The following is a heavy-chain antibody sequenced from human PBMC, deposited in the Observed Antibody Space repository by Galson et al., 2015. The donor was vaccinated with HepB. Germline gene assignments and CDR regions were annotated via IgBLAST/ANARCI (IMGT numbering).Heavy chain of an antibody. Sequence: SVKVSCKASGYTFTNYDIDWVRQATGQGLEWMGWVNPNSGATGYAQKFQGRVTMTRDTSISTAYMELSSLTSEDTALYYCARGNRLYASSWSPLAFDIWGQGTVVTVPP. CDR2: VNPNSGAT. D-gene: IGHD6-13*01. J-gene: IGHJ3*02. V-gene: IGHV1-8*01. CDR3: ARGNRLYASSWSPLAFDI. CDR1: GYTFTNYD.